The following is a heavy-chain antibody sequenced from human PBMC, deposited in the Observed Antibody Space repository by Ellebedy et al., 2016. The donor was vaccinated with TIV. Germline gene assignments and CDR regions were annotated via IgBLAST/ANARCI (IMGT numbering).Heavy chain of an antibody. D-gene: IGHD6-19*01. CDR1: GFTFSDYW. CDR3: ARGGSDSDY. CDR2: IKEDGSAE. J-gene: IGHJ4*02. Sequence: GESLKISXAASGFTFSDYWMTWARQAPGKGLEWVANIKEDGSAENYVDSVKGRFTISRDSAKNSLYLQMNSLRAEDTAVYYCARGGSDSDYWGQGTLVTVSS. V-gene: IGHV3-7*01.